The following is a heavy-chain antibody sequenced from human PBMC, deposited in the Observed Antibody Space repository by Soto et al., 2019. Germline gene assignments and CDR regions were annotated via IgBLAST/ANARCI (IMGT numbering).Heavy chain of an antibody. CDR1: GFTFSSYG. J-gene: IGHJ4*02. V-gene: IGHV3-30*03. CDR3: ATDRGFGHASVPYS. CDR2: ISYDGSLQ. D-gene: IGHD3-10*01. Sequence: QAQLVESGGGVFQPGRSLRLSCAASGFTFSSYGMHWARQAPGTGLEWVAVISYDGSLQHYADSVKGRFTISRDNSKNMLILQMNSLRAEDTAVYYCATDRGFGHASVPYSWGPGTLVSVSS.